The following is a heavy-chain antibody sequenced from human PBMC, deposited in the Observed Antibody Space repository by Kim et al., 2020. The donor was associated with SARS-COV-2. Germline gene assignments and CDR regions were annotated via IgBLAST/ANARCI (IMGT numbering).Heavy chain of an antibody. CDR1: GFTFSDYY. CDR2: ISSSSSYT. D-gene: IGHD3-9*01. Sequence: GGSLRLSCAASGFTFSDYYMSWIRQAPGKGLEWVSYISSSSSYTNYADSVKGRFTISRDNAKNSLYLQMNSLRAEDTAVYYCARVRAISDLRYFDWLSPPYFDYWGQGTLVTVSS. V-gene: IGHV3-11*06. J-gene: IGHJ4*02. CDR3: ARVRAISDLRYFDWLSPPYFDY.